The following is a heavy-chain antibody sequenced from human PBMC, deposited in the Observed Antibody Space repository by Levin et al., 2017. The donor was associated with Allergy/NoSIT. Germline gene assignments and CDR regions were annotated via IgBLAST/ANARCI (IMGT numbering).Heavy chain of an antibody. V-gene: IGHV3-21*04. J-gene: IGHJ6*02. CDR2: INSNSAYI. CDR1: GVTRNNYT. D-gene: IGHD5-18*01. Sequence: PGGSLRLSCAVSGVTRNNYTLTWVRQPPGKGLEWVSSINSNSAYIHYGDSVKGRFTISRDNSKKLLFMQMNSLRAEDTATYYCASRLTASGGLDVWGHGTTVTVSS. CDR3: ASRLTASGGLDV.